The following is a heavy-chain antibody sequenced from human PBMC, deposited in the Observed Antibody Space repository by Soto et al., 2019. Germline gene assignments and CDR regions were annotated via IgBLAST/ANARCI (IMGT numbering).Heavy chain of an antibody. CDR3: ARSITIFGAVDY. J-gene: IGHJ4*02. CDR2: INSDGSST. V-gene: IGHV3-74*01. CDR1: GFTFSSYW. D-gene: IGHD3-3*01. Sequence: PGGSLRLSCAASGFTFSSYWMHWVRQAPGKGLVWVSRINSDGSSTSYADSVKGRFTISRDNAKNTLYLQMNSLRAEDTAVYYCARSITIFGAVDYWGQGTLVTVSS.